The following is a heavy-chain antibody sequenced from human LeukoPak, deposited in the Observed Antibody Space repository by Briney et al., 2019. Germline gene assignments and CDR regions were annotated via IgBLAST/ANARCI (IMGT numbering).Heavy chain of an antibody. J-gene: IGHJ6*03. CDR2: INPNSGGT. Sequence: GASVKVSCKASGYTFTGYYMHWVRQAPGQGLEWMGWINPNSGGTNYAQKFQGRVTMTRDTSISTAYMELRSLRSDDTAVYYCARAPFRYSYGPLRDYYYYYMDVWGKGTTVTVSS. CDR1: GYTFTGYY. CDR3: ARAPFRYSYGPLRDYYYYYMDV. D-gene: IGHD5-18*01. V-gene: IGHV1-2*02.